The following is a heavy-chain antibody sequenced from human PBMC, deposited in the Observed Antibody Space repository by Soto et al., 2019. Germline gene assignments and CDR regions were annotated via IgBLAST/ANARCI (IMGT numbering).Heavy chain of an antibody. Sequence: EVQLLESGGGLVQPGGSLRLSCGGSGFFFSSYTMTWVRQAPGKVLEWVSSFSATSENTYYADSVRGRFTISRDNSKNTLFLKMNRLPAAETAMYYCEKARDKQWVRLPFDYCGQGILVIVSS. V-gene: IGHV3-23*01. J-gene: IGHJ4*02. CDR3: EKARDKQWVRLPFDY. D-gene: IGHD6-19*01. CDR1: GFFFSSYT. CDR2: FSATSENT.